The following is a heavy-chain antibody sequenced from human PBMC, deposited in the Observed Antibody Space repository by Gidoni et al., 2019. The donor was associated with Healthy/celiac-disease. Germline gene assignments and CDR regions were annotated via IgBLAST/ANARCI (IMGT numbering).Heavy chain of an antibody. CDR1: GFPFSAYY. V-gene: IGHV3-11*01. Sequence: QVQLVESGGGLVKPCGSLRLSCAASGFPFSAYYMSWIRQAPGKGLEWVSYISSSGSTIYYADSVKGRFTISRDNAKNSLYLQMNSLRAEDTAVYYCARDSAPATMVRGVMGFDYWGQGTLVTVSS. J-gene: IGHJ4*02. CDR2: ISSSGSTI. CDR3: ARDSAPATMVRGVMGFDY. D-gene: IGHD3-10*01.